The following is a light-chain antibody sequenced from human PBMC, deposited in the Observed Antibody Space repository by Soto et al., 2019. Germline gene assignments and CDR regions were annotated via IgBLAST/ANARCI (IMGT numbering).Light chain of an antibody. J-gene: IGLJ1*01. CDR3: RSYTSSSTHYV. CDR1: SSDVGGYNY. CDR2: EVS. Sequence: QSALTQPASVSGSPGQSITISCTGTSSDVGGYNYVSWYQQHPGKAPKLMIYEVSNRPSGVSNRFSGSKSGNTASLTISGLQAEDEADYYCRSYTSSSTHYVFGTGTKV. V-gene: IGLV2-14*01.